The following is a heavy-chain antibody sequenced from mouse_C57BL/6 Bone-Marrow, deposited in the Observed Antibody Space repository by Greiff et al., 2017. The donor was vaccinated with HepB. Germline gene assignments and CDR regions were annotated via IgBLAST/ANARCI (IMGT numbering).Heavy chain of an antibody. J-gene: IGHJ3*01. V-gene: IGHV5-4*01. CDR2: ISDGGSYT. Sequence: DVMLVESGGGLVKPGGSLKLSCAASGFTFSSYAMSWVRQTPEKRLEWVATISDGGSYTYYPDNVKGRFPISRDNAKNNLYLQMSHLKSEDTAMYYCARDRTGGGFAYWGQGTLVTVSA. CDR3: ARDRTGGGFAY. D-gene: IGHD4-1*01. CDR1: GFTFSSYA.